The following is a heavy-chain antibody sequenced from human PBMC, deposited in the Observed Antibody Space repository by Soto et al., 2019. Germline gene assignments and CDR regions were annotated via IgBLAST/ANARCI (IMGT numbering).Heavy chain of an antibody. CDR1: GGSISSYY. V-gene: IGHV4-59*01. Sequence: SETLSLTCTVSGGSISSYYWSWIRQPPGKGLEWIGYIYYSGSTNYNPSLKSRVTISVDTSKNQFSLKLSSVTAADTAVYYCARDKKGYYFDYWGQGTLVTVSS. CDR3: ARDKKGYYFDY. CDR2: IYYSGST. J-gene: IGHJ4*02.